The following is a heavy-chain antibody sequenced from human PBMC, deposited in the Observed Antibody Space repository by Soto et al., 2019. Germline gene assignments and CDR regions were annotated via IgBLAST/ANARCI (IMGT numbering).Heavy chain of an antibody. D-gene: IGHD2-8*01. J-gene: IGHJ4*02. CDR2: INHSGST. CDR1: GGSFSGYY. CDR3: ARWVLGVYYFDY. V-gene: IGHV4-34*01. Sequence: SETLSLTCAVYGGSFSGYYWSWIRQPPGKGLEWIGEINHSGSTNYNPSLKSRVTISVDTSKNQFSLKLSSVTAADTAVYYCARWVLGVYYFDYWGQGTLVTVSS.